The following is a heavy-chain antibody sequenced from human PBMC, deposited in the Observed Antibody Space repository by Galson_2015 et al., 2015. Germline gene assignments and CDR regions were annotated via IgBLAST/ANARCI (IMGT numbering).Heavy chain of an antibody. CDR2: INSDGSST. Sequence: SLRLSCAASGFTFSSYWMHWVRQAPGKGLVWVSRINSDGSSTSYADSVKGRFTISRDNAKNTLYLQMNSLRAEDTAVYYCAREDIVVVPAAMIRGGKDAFDIWGQGTMVTVSS. CDR1: GFTFSSYW. D-gene: IGHD2-2*01. CDR3: AREDIVVVPAAMIRGGKDAFDI. V-gene: IGHV3-74*01. J-gene: IGHJ3*02.